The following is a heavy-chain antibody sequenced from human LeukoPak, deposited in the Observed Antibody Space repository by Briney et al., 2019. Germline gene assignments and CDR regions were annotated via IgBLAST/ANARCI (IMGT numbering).Heavy chain of an antibody. CDR3: TRAPNGGTVGRGFNSFYGMDV. CDR1: GFTFSRYW. Sequence: GGSLRLSCAASGFTFSRYWMHWVRQAPEKGLVWVSRINPDGSSTNYADSVKGRFTISRDNAKNTLYLQMNSLRAEDSAVYYCTRAPNGGTVGRGFNSFYGMDVWGQGTTVTVSS. J-gene: IGHJ6*02. V-gene: IGHV3-74*01. CDR2: INPDGSST. D-gene: IGHD3-10*01.